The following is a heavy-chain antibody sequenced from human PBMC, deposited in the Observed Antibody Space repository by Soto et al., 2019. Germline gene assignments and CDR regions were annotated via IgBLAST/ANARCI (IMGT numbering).Heavy chain of an antibody. CDR2: ISGKTAKT. Sequence: QVQLVQSGAEVKKPGASVKVSGKASGYTFTSYGISWVRQAPGQGLEWMGWISGKTAKTNYAQNLQGRVTITTDTSTSTAYMELRSLRSDDTAVYYCARVPREIILVGMDVWGQGTTVTVSS. CDR1: GYTFTSYG. CDR3: ARVPREIILVGMDV. D-gene: IGHD2-2*01. V-gene: IGHV1-18*04. J-gene: IGHJ6*02.